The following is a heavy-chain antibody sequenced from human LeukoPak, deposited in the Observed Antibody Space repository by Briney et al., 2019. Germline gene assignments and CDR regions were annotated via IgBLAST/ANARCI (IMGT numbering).Heavy chain of an antibody. J-gene: IGHJ4*02. Sequence: GGSLRLSCAASGFTFSNYAMHWVRQAPGKGLEWVAVISYDGSSKFYADSVKGRFTISRDNSKSTLYVQMNSLRTEDTAVYYCAKGPYYFDYWGQGTLVTVSS. CDR1: GFTFSNYA. CDR2: ISYDGSSK. D-gene: IGHD3-16*01. CDR3: AKGPYYFDY. V-gene: IGHV3-30-3*01.